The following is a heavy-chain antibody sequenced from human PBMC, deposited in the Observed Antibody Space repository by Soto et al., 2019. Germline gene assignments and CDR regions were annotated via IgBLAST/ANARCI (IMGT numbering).Heavy chain of an antibody. D-gene: IGHD3-16*01. V-gene: IGHV3-30*03. CDR2: ILYDGSKK. J-gene: IGHJ4*02. CDR3: VRDLGIMWNY. Sequence: GGSLRLSCVAAGFNLNPYGIYLVRQAPGKGLQWVAQILYDGSKKHYADSVRGRFTITRDNSKNTGYLQMDSLSVDDTAMSYCVRDLGIMWNYWQRETRVTISS. CDR1: GFNLNPYG.